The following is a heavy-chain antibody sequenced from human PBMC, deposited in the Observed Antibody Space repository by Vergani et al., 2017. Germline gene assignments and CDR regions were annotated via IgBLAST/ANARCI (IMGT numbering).Heavy chain of an antibody. CDR3: ARGPHIVVVPAAXGGRNPSGKNYYYYYMDV. CDR2: IYYSGST. Sequence: QVQLQESGPGLVKPSETLSLTCTVSGGSISSYYWSWIRQPPGKGLEWIGYIYYSGSTNYNPSLKSPVTISVDTSKNPFSLKLSSVTAADTAVYYCARGPHIVVVPAAXGGRNPSGKNYYYYYMDVWGKGTTVTVSS. V-gene: IGHV4-59*01. CDR1: GGSISSYY. J-gene: IGHJ6*03. D-gene: IGHD2-2*01.